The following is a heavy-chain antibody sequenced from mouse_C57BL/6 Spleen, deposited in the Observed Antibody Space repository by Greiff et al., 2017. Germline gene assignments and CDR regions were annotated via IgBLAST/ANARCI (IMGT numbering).Heavy chain of an antibody. J-gene: IGHJ2*01. CDR3: AREGGYSDY. CDR1: GYTFTDYY. D-gene: IGHD2-3*01. V-gene: IGHV1-76*01. Sequence: VMLVASGAELVRPGASVKLSCKASGYTFTDYYINWVKQRPGQGLEWIARIYPGSGNTYYNEKFKGKATLTAEKSSSTAYMQLSSLTSEDSAVYFCAREGGYSDYWGQGTTLTVSS. CDR2: IYPGSGNT.